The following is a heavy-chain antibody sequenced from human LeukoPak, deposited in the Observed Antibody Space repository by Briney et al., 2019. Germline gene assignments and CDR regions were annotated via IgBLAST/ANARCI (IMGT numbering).Heavy chain of an antibody. CDR1: GYTFTSYY. J-gene: IGHJ6*03. CDR2: INPSGGST. Sequence: GASVKVSCKASGYTFTSYYMHWVRQAPGQGLEWMGIINPSGGSTSYAQKFQGRVTITADKSTSTAYMELSSLRSEDTAVYYCAGVLNWNYIYYYYYMDVWGKGTTVTVSS. V-gene: IGHV1-46*01. CDR3: AGVLNWNYIYYYYYMDV. D-gene: IGHD1-7*01.